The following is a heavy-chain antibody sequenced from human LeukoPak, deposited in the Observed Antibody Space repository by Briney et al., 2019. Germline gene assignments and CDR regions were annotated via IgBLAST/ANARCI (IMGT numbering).Heavy chain of an antibody. D-gene: IGHD5-18*01. Sequence: PGGSLRLSCAASGFTFSSYAMSWVRQVPGKGLEWVSAISGSGGYTYYADSVKDRFTISRDNSKNTLYLQMKSLRADDTAVYYCAKEAGYNYGSYFDYWGQGTLVTVSS. V-gene: IGHV3-23*01. CDR2: ISGSGGYT. CDR1: GFTFSSYA. CDR3: AKEAGYNYGSYFDY. J-gene: IGHJ4*02.